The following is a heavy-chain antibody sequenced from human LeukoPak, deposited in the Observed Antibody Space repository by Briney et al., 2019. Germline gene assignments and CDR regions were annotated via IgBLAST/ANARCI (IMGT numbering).Heavy chain of an antibody. CDR3: GRDLFHIVGATSRYYYYYMDV. CDR2: IYTSGST. V-gene: IGHV4-61*02. D-gene: IGHD1-26*01. J-gene: IGHJ6*03. CDR1: VGSICSGRYY. Sequence: SQTLSLTCSVSVGSICSGRYYWSSFRQPAGKGMEWLVRIYTSGSTNYNPPRKSRVTVLVDSSKSQFSLKLSSVTAADTAVYYCGRDLFHIVGATSRYYYYYMDVWGKGTTVTVSS.